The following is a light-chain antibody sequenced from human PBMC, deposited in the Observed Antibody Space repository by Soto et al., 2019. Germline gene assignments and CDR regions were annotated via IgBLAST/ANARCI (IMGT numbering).Light chain of an antibody. J-gene: IGLJ2*01. Sequence: SYVLTQPPSVSVAPGKTARITCGGNNIGSKSVHWYQQKPGQAPVLVIYYDSERPSGIPERFSGSNSGNTATLTISRVEAGDEADYYCQVWDSSSDHVVFGGGTKVTVL. CDR1: NIGSKS. CDR2: YDS. V-gene: IGLV3-21*04. CDR3: QVWDSSSDHVV.